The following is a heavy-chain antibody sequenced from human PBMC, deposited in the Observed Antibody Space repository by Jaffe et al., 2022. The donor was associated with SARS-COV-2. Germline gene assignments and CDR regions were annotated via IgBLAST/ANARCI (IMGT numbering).Heavy chain of an antibody. D-gene: IGHD3-22*01. V-gene: IGHV4-39*01. CDR2: IYYSGST. Sequence: QLQLQESGPGLVKPSETLSLTCTVSGGSISSSNHYWGWIRQPPGKGLEWIGSIYYSGSTYYNPSLKSRVTISVDTSKNQFSLKLSSMTAADTAVFYCIRQTVYYYDSSAYHNAFDIWGQGTMVTVSS. CDR3: IRQTVYYYDSSAYHNAFDI. CDR1: GGSISSSNHY. J-gene: IGHJ3*02.